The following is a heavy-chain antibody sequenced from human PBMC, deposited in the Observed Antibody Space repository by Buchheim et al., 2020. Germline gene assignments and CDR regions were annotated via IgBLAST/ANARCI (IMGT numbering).Heavy chain of an antibody. Sequence: QLQLQESGPGLVKPSETLSLTCTVSGGSISSSSYYWGWIRQPPGKGLEWIGSIYYSGSTYYNPSLKSRVTISVDTSKHQLSLKLSSVTAADTAVYYCARTIAARRRWYFDYWGQGTL. J-gene: IGHJ4*02. CDR2: IYYSGST. CDR1: GGSISSSSYY. V-gene: IGHV4-39*01. CDR3: ARTIAARRRWYFDY. D-gene: IGHD6-6*01.